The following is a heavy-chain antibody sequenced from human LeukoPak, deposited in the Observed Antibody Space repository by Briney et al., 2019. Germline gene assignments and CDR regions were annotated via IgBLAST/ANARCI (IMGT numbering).Heavy chain of an antibody. V-gene: IGHV5-51*01. CDR3: ARAYDRNTFEY. D-gene: IGHD3-22*01. CDR2: IYPGDSDT. CDR1: GYSFTSYW. Sequence: GESLKISCKGSGYSFTSYWIAWVRQMPGKGLDWMGIIYPGDSDTRYSPSFQGQVTISADKSISTAYLQWSTLKASDTALYYCARAYDRNTFEYWGQGTLVTVSS. J-gene: IGHJ4*02.